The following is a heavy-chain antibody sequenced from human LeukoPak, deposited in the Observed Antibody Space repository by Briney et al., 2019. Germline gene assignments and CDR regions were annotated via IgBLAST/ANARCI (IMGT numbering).Heavy chain of an antibody. J-gene: IGHJ4*02. V-gene: IGHV3-30-3*01. CDR1: GFTFSSYA. CDR3: ARLHKTQKGLFDY. Sequence: PGGSLRLSCAASGFTFSSYAMHWVRQAPGKGLEWVAVISYDGSNKYYADSVKGRFTISRDNSKNTLYLQMNSLRAEDTAVYYCARLHKTQKGLFDYWGQGTLVTVSS. CDR2: ISYDGSNK.